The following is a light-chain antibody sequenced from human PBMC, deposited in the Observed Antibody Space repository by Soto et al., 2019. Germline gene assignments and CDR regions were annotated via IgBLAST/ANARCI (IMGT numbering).Light chain of an antibody. CDR1: QSVASSQ. CDR3: QHHSRSQVLT. Sequence: EIVLTQSPGTLSLSPGERATLSCRASQSVASSQLVWYQQIPGQAPRLLIYGASTRATGIPDRFTGSGSGRDFTLTISRLEPEDLGVYFCQHHSRSQVLTFGGGTKVEIK. V-gene: IGKV3-20*01. CDR2: GAS. J-gene: IGKJ4*01.